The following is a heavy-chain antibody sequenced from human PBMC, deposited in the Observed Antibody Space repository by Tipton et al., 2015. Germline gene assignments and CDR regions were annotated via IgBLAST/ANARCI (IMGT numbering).Heavy chain of an antibody. CDR2: INPNSGGT. V-gene: IGHV1-2*02. CDR3: ARGVSYYYGSGSYYKSVGSWFDP. D-gene: IGHD3-10*01. J-gene: IGHJ5*02. CDR1: GYTFTAYY. Sequence: QLVQSGAEVKKPGASVKVSCKASGYTFTAYYMHWVRQAPGQGLEWMGWINPNSGGTNYAQKFQGRVTMTTDTSTSTAHMELRSLRPDDTAVYYCARGVSYYYGSGSYYKSVGSWFDPWGQGTLVTVSS.